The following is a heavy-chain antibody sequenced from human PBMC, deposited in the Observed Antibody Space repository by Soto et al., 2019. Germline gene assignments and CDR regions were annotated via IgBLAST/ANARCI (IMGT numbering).Heavy chain of an antibody. CDR3: ERESSGWHYYHNMDV. Sequence: QVQLVESGGGLVRPGGSLRLSCAASGFTFSDYYMSWIRQAPGKGLEWVAYIFNSGNMIFYADSVKGRFTISRDNAKNTLFLEMNSLRVEDTAVYYCERESSGWHYYHNMDVWGKGATVTVSS. J-gene: IGHJ6*03. D-gene: IGHD2-15*01. CDR2: IFNSGNMI. CDR1: GFTFSDYY. V-gene: IGHV3-11*01.